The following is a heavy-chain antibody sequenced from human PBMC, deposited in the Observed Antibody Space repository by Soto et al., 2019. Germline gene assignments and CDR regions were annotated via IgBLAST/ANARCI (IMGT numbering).Heavy chain of an antibody. V-gene: IGHV4-30-4*01. CDR1: GGSISSDNYH. Sequence: QVQLQESGPGLVRPSQTLSLTCTVSGGSISSDNYHWTWIRQTPGKGLEWTGYIHYRGSVYYNPSLQHRVTTSVDQSNNLFSLKLSSVTAADTAVYFCVREDDGGDRDYYGLDVWGQGTTVTVSS. CDR2: IHYRGSV. CDR3: VREDDGGDRDYYGLDV. D-gene: IGHD4-17*01. J-gene: IGHJ6*02.